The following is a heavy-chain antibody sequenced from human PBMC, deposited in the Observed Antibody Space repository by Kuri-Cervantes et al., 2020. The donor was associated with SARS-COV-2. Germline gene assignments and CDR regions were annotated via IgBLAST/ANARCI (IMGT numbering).Heavy chain of an antibody. CDR2: IIPIFGTT. J-gene: IGHJ6*03. D-gene: IGHD1-26*01. CDR1: GGTFSSYA. V-gene: IGHV1-69*05. CDR3: ASHPLSGSSDYYYYYYMDV. Sequence: SVKVSCKASGGTFSSYAISWVRQAPGQGLEWMGGIIPIFGTTNYAQKFQGRVTITTDESTSTAYMELSSLRSEDTAVYYCASHPLSGSSDYYYYYYMDVWGKGTTVTVSS.